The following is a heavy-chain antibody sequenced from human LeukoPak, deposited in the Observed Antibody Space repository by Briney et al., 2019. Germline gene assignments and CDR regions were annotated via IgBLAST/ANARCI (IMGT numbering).Heavy chain of an antibody. CDR2: VAYSGST. D-gene: IGHD5-12*01. Sequence: KTSETLSLTCTVSGGSTNSYYWSWIRQSPGKGLEWIGYVAYSGSTNYNPSHKSRVTISLDTYKNQFSLKLSSVTAADTAVYYCARTVSGYYFNAWSPGTLVTVSS. J-gene: IGHJ5*02. CDR3: ARTVSGYYFNA. CDR1: GGSTNSYY. V-gene: IGHV4-59*01.